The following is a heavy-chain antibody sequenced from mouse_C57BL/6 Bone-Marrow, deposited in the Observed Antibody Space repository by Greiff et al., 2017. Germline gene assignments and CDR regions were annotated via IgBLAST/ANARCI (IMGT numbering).Heavy chain of an antibody. J-gene: IGHJ2*01. V-gene: IGHV1-64*01. CDR3: AILTTVVAGGVDY. D-gene: IGHD1-1*01. Sequence: QVQLQQPGAELVKPGASVKLSCKASGYTFTSYWMHWVKQRPGQGLEWIGMIHPNSGSTNYNEKFKSKATLAVDKSSSTAYMQLSSLTSEDSAVYYCAILTTVVAGGVDYCGQGTTLTVSS. CDR1: GYTFTSYW. CDR2: IHPNSGST.